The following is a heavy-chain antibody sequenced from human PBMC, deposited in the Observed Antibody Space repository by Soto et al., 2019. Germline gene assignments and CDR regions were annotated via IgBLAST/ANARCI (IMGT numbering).Heavy chain of an antibody. CDR2: ISRSGNTI. D-gene: IGHD1-1*01. CDR3: ARVEDVFLYYYMDV. J-gene: IGHJ6*03. V-gene: IGHV3-11*01. Sequence: QAQLVESGGGLVKPGGSLTLSCAVSGFKVSDYYMSWIRQAPGKGLDWVSMISRSGNTIHYADSVKGRFTISKDNAKNSLYLQMTSLSPEDPAVYYCARVEDVFLYYYMDVWGKGTTVTVS. CDR1: GFKVSDYY.